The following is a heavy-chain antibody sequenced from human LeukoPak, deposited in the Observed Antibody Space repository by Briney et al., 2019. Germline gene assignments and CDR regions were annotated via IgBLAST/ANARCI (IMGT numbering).Heavy chain of an antibody. Sequence: SETLSLTCAVYGGSFSGYYWSWIRQPPGKGLEWIGEINHSGSTNYNPSLKSRVTISVDTSKNQFSLKLSSVTAADTAVYYCARRVTMVRGPATSRWFDPWGQATLVTVSS. D-gene: IGHD3-10*01. CDR2: INHSGST. CDR3: ARRVTMVRGPATSRWFDP. CDR1: GGSFSGYY. V-gene: IGHV4-34*01. J-gene: IGHJ5*02.